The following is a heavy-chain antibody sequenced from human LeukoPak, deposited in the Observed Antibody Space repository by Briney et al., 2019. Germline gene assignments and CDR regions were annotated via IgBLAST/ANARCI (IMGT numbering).Heavy chain of an antibody. J-gene: IGHJ4*02. CDR2: IKQDGGEK. V-gene: IGHV3-7*01. CDR1: GFTFSSYW. D-gene: IGHD6-19*01. Sequence: GGSLRLSCAASGFTFSSYWMSWVRQAPGKGLEWVAYIKQDGGEKYYVDSVKGRFTISRDNAKNSLYLQMNSLRAEDTAVYYCARDCAVAVWTFDYWGQGTLVTVSS. CDR3: ARDCAVAVWTFDY.